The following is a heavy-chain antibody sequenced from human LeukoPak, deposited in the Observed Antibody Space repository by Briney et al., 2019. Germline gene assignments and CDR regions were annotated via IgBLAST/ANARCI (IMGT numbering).Heavy chain of an antibody. CDR2: ISSSGSTI. Sequence: GGSLRLSCAASGFTFSSYGMNWVRQAPGKGLEWVSYISSSGSTIYYADSVKGRFTISRDNAKNSLYLQMNSLRAEDTAVYYCARGGFRGDYDSYWGQGTLVTVSS. D-gene: IGHD5-12*01. CDR1: GFTFSSYG. CDR3: ARGGFRGDYDSY. J-gene: IGHJ4*02. V-gene: IGHV3-48*03.